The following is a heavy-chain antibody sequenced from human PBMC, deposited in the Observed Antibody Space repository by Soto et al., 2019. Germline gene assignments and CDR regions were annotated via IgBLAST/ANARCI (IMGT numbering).Heavy chain of an antibody. D-gene: IGHD3-9*01. CDR3: AKLITTYYDILTGYSDY. Sequence: GGSLRLSCAASGFTFSSYAMHWVRQAPGKGLEWVAVISYDGSNKYYADSVKGRFTISRDNSKNTLYLQMNSLRAEDTAVYYCAKLITTYYDILTGYSDYWGQGTLVTVSS. V-gene: IGHV3-30-3*02. CDR2: ISYDGSNK. J-gene: IGHJ4*02. CDR1: GFTFSSYA.